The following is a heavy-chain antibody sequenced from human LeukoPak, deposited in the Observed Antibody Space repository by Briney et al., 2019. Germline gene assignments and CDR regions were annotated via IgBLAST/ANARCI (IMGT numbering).Heavy chain of an antibody. CDR2: VRGSGGST. J-gene: IGHJ5*02. V-gene: IGHV3-23*01. D-gene: IGHD1-1*01. Sequence: GGSLRLSCAASGFTFSSYAMNWVRQAPGKGLEWVSVVRGSGGSTYYADSVKGRFTISRDNSKNTLYLQMNSLRAEDTAVYYCAKKGERTTGKLTWFDPWGQGTLVTVSS. CDR1: GFTFSSYA. CDR3: AKKGERTTGKLTWFDP.